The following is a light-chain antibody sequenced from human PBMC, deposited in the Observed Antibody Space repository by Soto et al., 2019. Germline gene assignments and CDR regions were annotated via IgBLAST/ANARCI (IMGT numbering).Light chain of an antibody. Sequence: EIVLTQSPATLSLSPGERATLSCRASQTISSDLAWYQQKPGQAPRLLIYDASNRATAIPARFSGSRSATDFTLTISSLEPEDFAVYYCQQRATWPLTFGGGTKVEI. J-gene: IGKJ4*01. CDR2: DAS. CDR1: QTISSD. V-gene: IGKV3-11*01. CDR3: QQRATWPLT.